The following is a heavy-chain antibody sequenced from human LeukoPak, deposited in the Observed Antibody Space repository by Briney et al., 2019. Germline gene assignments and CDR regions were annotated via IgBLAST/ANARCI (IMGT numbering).Heavy chain of an antibody. Sequence: ASVKVSCKASGYTFTGYYMHWVRQAPGRGLEWMGWINPNSGGTNYAQKFQGRVTMTRDTSISTAYMDLSRLRSDDTAVYYCARDTNPSVDDAFDIWGQGTMVTVSS. CDR1: GYTFTGYY. J-gene: IGHJ3*02. CDR2: INPNSGGT. CDR3: ARDTNPSVDDAFDI. V-gene: IGHV1-2*02. D-gene: IGHD6-6*01.